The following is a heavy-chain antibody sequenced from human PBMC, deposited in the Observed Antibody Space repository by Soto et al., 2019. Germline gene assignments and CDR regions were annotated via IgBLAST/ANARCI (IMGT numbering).Heavy chain of an antibody. CDR2: IDGDGGDT. V-gene: IGHV3-23*01. CDR1: GITFNPNA. Sequence: GGSLRLSCVASGITFNPNAMIWVRQAPGKGLEWVSAIDGDGGDTFFADFVKGRFTMSRDNSKNTVYLHMRSLTADDTALYYCARGRLAVGSDWFDSWGPGTLVTVSS. D-gene: IGHD1-26*01. CDR3: ARGRLAVGSDWFDS. J-gene: IGHJ5*01.